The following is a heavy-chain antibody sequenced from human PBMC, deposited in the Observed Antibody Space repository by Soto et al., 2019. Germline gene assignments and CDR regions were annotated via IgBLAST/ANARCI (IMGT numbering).Heavy chain of an antibody. J-gene: IGHJ6*02. CDR1: GGSISSGGYY. D-gene: IGHD6-6*01. CDR3: ARSRPPYSSSLVPPDYYYYGMDV. CDR2: IYYSGST. V-gene: IGHV4-31*03. Sequence: SETLSLTCTVSGGSISSGGYYWSWIRQHPGKGLEWIGYIYYSGSTYYNPSLKSRVTISVDTSKNQFSLKLSSVTAADTAVYYCARSRPPYSSSLVPPDYYYYGMDVWGQGTTVTVSS.